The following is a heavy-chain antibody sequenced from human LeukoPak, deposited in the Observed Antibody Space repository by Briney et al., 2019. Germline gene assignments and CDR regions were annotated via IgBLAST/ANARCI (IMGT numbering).Heavy chain of an antibody. D-gene: IGHD2-2*02. V-gene: IGHV3-30-3*01. CDR3: ARGQEQFWVPAAISAHVDY. J-gene: IGHJ4*02. CDR2: ISYDGSNK. Sequence: GGSLRLSCAASGFTFSSYAMHWVRQAPGKGLEWVAVISYDGSNKYYADSVKGRFTISRDNSKNTLYLQMNSPRAEDTAVYYCARGQEQFWVPAAISAHVDYWGQGTLVTVSS. CDR1: GFTFSSYA.